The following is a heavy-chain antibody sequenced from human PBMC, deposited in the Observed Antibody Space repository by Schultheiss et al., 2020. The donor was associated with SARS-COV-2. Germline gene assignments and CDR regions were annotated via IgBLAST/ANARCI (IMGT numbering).Heavy chain of an antibody. CDR2: IYYSGST. D-gene: IGHD3-3*01. CDR3: ASMYYDFWSGYYPQGSYYGMDV. V-gene: IGHV4-59*08. Sequence: SETLSLTCTVSGGSISSYYWSWIRQPPGKGLEWIGYIYYSGSTNYNPSLKSRVTISVDTSKNQFSLKLSSVTAADTAVYYCASMYYDFWSGYYPQGSYYGMDVWGQGTTVTVSS. J-gene: IGHJ6*02. CDR1: GGSISSYY.